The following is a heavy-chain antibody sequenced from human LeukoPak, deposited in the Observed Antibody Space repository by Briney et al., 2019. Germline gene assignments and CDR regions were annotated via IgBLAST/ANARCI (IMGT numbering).Heavy chain of an antibody. CDR3: ARAGDCSSTSCY. CDR2: MNPNSGNT. J-gene: IGHJ4*02. CDR1: GYTFTSYD. Sequence: ASVKVSCTASGYTFTSYDINWVRQATGQGLEWMGWMNPNSGNTGYAQKFQGRVTMTRNTSISTAYMELSSLRSEDTAVYYCARAGDCSSTSCYWGQGTLVTVSS. D-gene: IGHD2-2*01. V-gene: IGHV1-8*01.